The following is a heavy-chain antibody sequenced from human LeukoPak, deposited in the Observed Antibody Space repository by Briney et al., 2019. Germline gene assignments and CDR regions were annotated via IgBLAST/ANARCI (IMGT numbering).Heavy chain of an antibody. V-gene: IGHV4-39*07. CDR2: IYYSGST. CDR3: ARAQGYSYGEFDY. CDR1: GGSISISSYY. Sequence: SETLSLTCTVSGGSISISSYYWGWIRQPPGKGLEWIGSIYYSGSTYYNPSLKSRVTISVDTSKNQFSLKLSSVTAADTAVYYCARAQGYSYGEFDYWGQGTLVTVSS. J-gene: IGHJ4*02. D-gene: IGHD5-18*01.